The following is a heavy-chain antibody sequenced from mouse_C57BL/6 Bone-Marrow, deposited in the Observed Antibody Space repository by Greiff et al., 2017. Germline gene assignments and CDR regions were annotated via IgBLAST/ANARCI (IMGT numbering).Heavy chain of an antibody. V-gene: IGHV5-6*01. Sequence: EVQLQESGGDLVKPGGSLKLSCAASGFTFSSYGMSWVRQTPDKRLEWVATISSGGSYTYYPDSGKGRFTISRGNAKNTLYLQMSSLESEDTAMYYEASPPFFTTVEAGYWYFDVWGKGTTVTVSS. CDR3: ASPPFFTTVEAGYWYFDV. CDR2: ISSGGSYT. J-gene: IGHJ1*03. CDR1: GFTFSSYG. D-gene: IGHD1-1*01.